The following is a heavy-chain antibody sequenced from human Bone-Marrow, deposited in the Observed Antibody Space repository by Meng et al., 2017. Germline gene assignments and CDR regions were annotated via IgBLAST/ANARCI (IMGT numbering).Heavy chain of an antibody. V-gene: IGHV1-46*01. J-gene: IGHJ6*02. CDR1: GYTFTSYY. CDR2: INPSGGST. Sequence: ASVKVSCKASGYTFTSYYMHWVRQAPGQGLEWMGIINPSGGSTSYAQKFQGRVTMTRDTSTSTVYMELSSLRSEDTAVYYCARDRRIAAAGTNYYYDMDVWGQGTTVTVSS. D-gene: IGHD6-13*01. CDR3: ARDRRIAAAGTNYYYDMDV.